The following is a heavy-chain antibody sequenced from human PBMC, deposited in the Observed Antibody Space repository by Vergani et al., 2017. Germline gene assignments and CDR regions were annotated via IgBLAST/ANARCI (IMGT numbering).Heavy chain of an antibody. D-gene: IGHD6-6*01. CDR2: INHSGST. CDR1: GGSISSGGYY. V-gene: IGHV4-30-2*01. CDR3: ARDCQFTHSSSSCFGY. Sequence: QLQLQESGSGLVKPSQTLSLTCAVSGGSISSGGYYWSWIRQPPGKGLEWIGEINHSGSTNYNPSLKSRVTISVDTSKNQFSLKPSSVTAADTAVYYCARDCQFTHSSSSCFGYWGQGTLVTVSS. J-gene: IGHJ4*02.